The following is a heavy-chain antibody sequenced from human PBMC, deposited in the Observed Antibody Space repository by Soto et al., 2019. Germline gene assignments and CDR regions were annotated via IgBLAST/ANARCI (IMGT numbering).Heavy chain of an antibody. CDR1: GFIFNNYA. Sequence: EAQLLESGGGLVQPGGSLRLSCSASGFIFNNYAMSWVRQAPGKGLEWVSGMTGYGATTYYAESVKGRFTISRDNSKNTRYLQMSTLTAEDTAVYYCARDPLLSDSDWYPNWFGPGGQGTLVTVSS. D-gene: IGHD6-19*01. CDR3: ARDPLLSDSDWYPNWFGP. V-gene: IGHV3-23*01. CDR2: MTGYGATT. J-gene: IGHJ5*02.